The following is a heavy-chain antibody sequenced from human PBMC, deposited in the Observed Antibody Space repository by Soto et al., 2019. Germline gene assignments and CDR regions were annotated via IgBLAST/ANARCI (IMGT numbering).Heavy chain of an antibody. CDR3: ARVGCSGGSCYYFDY. CDR2: INAGNGNT. CDR1: GYTFTSYA. Sequence: QVQLVQSGAEVKKPGASVKVSCKASGYTFTSYAMHWVRQAPGHRLEWMGWINAGNGNTKYSQKFQGRVTITRDTSARTAYMELSSVRSEDTAVYYCARVGCSGGSCYYFDYWGQGTLVTVSS. D-gene: IGHD2-15*01. V-gene: IGHV1-3*01. J-gene: IGHJ4*02.